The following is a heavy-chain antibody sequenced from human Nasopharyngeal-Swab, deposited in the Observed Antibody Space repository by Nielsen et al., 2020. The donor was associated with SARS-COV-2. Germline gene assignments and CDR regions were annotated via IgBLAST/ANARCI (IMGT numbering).Heavy chain of an antibody. J-gene: IGHJ5*02. V-gene: IGHV4-59*01. CDR3: ARGVVGNYDYVWGSYRYDNWFDP. CDR2: IYYSGST. D-gene: IGHD3-16*02. Sequence: RQAPGKGLEWFGYIYYSGSTNYNPSIKSRVTISVDTSKNQFSLKLSSVTAADTAVYYCARGVVGNYDYVWGSYRYDNWFDPWGQGTLVTVSS.